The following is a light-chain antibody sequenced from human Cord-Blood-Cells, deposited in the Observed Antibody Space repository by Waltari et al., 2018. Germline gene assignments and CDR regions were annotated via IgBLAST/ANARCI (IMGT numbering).Light chain of an antibody. J-gene: IGKJ4*01. Sequence: EIVLTQSPATLSLSPGERATLSCRASQSVSSYLAWYQQKPGQAPRLLIYDAANRATGIPVRFSGSGSGTDFTLTISSREPEDFAVYYCQQRSNWRVTFGGGTKVEIK. CDR3: QQRSNWRVT. CDR1: QSVSSY. V-gene: IGKV3-11*01. CDR2: DAA.